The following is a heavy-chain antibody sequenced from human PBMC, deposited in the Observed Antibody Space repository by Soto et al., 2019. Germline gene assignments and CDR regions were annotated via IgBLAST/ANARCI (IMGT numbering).Heavy chain of an antibody. D-gene: IGHD3-10*01. J-gene: IGHJ4*02. V-gene: IGHV1-18*01. CDR1: GYTFTSYG. CDR2: ISAYNGNT. CDR3: AREALYYYGSGSYHGVDY. Sequence: QVQLVQSGAEVKKPGASVKFSCKASGYTFTSYGISWVRQAPGQGLEWMGWISAYNGNTNYAQKLQGRVTMTTDTSTSTAYMELRILRSDDTAVYYCAREALYYYGSGSYHGVDYWGQGTLVTVSS.